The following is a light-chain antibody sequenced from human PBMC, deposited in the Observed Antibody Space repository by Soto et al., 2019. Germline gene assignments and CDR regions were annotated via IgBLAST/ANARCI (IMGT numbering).Light chain of an antibody. J-gene: IGKJ4*01. CDR3: QKYDSAPLT. V-gene: IGKV1-27*01. Sequence: DIQMTQSPSSLSSSVGDRLTLTCRASQGLSNYLAWYQQKPGKAPKRLIYGASTLQSGVPSRVSGSGSGTDVTLTIISLKPEDVGNYYCQKYDSAPLTFGGGTKVDIK. CDR1: QGLSNY. CDR2: GAS.